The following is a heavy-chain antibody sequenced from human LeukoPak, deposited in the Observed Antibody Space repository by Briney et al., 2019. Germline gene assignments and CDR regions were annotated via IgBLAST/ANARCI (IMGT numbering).Heavy chain of an antibody. CDR1: EFSFSTYW. D-gene: IGHD2/OR15-2a*01. CDR2: IKQDGSEK. Sequence: GGSLRLSCAASEFSFSTYWMNRVRQAPGKGLEWVANIKQDGSEKFYVDSVKGRFTISRDNAKKSLYLEINGLKAEDTAVYYCAGGLGFLVDYWGQGTLVTVSA. CDR3: AGGLGFLVDY. V-gene: IGHV3-7*03. J-gene: IGHJ4*02.